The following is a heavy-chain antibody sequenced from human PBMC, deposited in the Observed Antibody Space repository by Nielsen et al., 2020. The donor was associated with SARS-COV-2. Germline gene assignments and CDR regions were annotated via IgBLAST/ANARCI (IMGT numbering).Heavy chain of an antibody. CDR1: GFTFSSYG. Sequence: GESLKISCAASGFTFSSYGMHWVRQAPGKGLEWVAVISYDGSNKYYADSVKGRFTISRDNSKNTLYLQMNSLRAEDTAVYYCARGPPMVRGPTNGPIDYWGQGTLVTVSS. CDR2: ISYDGSNK. J-gene: IGHJ4*02. D-gene: IGHD3-10*01. CDR3: ARGPPMVRGPTNGPIDY. V-gene: IGHV3-30*03.